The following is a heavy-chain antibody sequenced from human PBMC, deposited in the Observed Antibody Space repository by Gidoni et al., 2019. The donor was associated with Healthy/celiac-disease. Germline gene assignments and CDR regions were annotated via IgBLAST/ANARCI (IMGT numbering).Heavy chain of an antibody. V-gene: IGHV4-34*01. CDR2: INHSGST. CDR1: GGSFSGYY. D-gene: IGHD6-6*01. J-gene: IGHJ4*02. CDR3: ARGGNVVAYIAARPSLDY. Sequence: QVQLQQWGAGLLKPSETLSLTCAVYGGSFSGYYWSWIRQPPGKGLEWIGEINHSGSTNYNPSLKSRVTISVDTSKNQFSLKLSSVTAADTAVYYCARGGNVVAYIAARPSLDYWGQGTLVTVSS.